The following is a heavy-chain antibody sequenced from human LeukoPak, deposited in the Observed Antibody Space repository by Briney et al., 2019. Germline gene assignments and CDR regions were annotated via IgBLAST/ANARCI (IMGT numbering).Heavy chain of an antibody. CDR2: VANKASSYAT. CDR1: GFTFSGST. D-gene: IGHD1-20*01. Sequence: GGSLRLSCAASGFTFSGSTMHWVRQASGKGLEWVGRVANKASSYATAYAASVKGRFTISRDDSKNTAYLQMNSLKTEDTAVYYCTRSLNWIREYWGQGTLVTVSS. CDR3: TRSLNWIREY. V-gene: IGHV3-73*01. J-gene: IGHJ4*02.